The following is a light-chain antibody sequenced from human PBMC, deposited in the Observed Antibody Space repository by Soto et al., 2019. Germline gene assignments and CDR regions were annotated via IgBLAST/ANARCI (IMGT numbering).Light chain of an antibody. CDR1: SSNIGSNT. Sequence: QPVLTQPPSASETPGQKVTISCSGSSSNIGSNTVSWYQQLPGTAPKLLIYSNNQRPSGGPARFSGSKSGTSASLGISGLQSEDEADYYCAAWDDSLNAWVFGGGTKVTVL. CDR3: AAWDDSLNAWV. CDR2: SNN. J-gene: IGLJ3*02. V-gene: IGLV1-44*01.